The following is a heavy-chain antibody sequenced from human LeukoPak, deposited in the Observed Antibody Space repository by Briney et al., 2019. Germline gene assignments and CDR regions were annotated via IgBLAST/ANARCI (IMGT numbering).Heavy chain of an antibody. J-gene: IGHJ4*02. CDR3: ASWVVTTGHY. CDR2: IYPGDSDT. Sequence: GESLKISCRGFGYSFTSNWIGWVGQMPGKGLEGMGIIYPGDSDTRYSPSFQGQVTISADKSISTAYLQWSSLKASDTAMYYCASWVVTTGHYWGQGTLVTVSS. CDR1: GYSFTSNW. V-gene: IGHV5-51*01. D-gene: IGHD2-21*02.